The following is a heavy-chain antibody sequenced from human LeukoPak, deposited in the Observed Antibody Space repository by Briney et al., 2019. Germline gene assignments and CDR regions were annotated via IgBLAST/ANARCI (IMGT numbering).Heavy chain of an antibody. CDR1: GFTFSSYE. CDR3: ARGGGSYDILTGPYYFDY. V-gene: IGHV3-48*03. D-gene: IGHD3-9*01. CDR2: ISSSGSTI. Sequence: GGSLRLSCAASGFTFSSYEMNWVRQAPGKGLEWVSYISSSGSTIYYADSVKGRFTISRDNAKNSLYLQMNSLRAEDTAVYYCARGGGSYDILTGPYYFDYWGKGTLVTVSS. J-gene: IGHJ4*02.